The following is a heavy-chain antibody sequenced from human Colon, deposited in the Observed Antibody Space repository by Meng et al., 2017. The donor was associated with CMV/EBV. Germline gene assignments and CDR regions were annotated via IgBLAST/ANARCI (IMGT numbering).Heavy chain of an antibody. CDR1: GYTFTDYD. V-gene: IGHV1-8*01. J-gene: IGHJ4*01. CDR2: MTPSSGYP. Sequence: ASVKVSCKTSGYTFTDYDVNWVRQAAGQGLEWMGWMTPSSGYPGYAPKLQGRVTMTRDTSTNTAYMELSGLTSEDTAVCYCARGGGGTSSDYWGQGTLVTVSS. CDR3: ARGGGGTSSDY. D-gene: IGHD6-6*01.